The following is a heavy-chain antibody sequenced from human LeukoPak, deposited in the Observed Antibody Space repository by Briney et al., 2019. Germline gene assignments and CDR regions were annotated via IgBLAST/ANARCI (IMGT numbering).Heavy chain of an antibody. CDR3: ARGVWTTVTTLPLTS. CDR2: TYYRSKWYN. Sequence: SQTLALTCAIPGDSVSSNSAAWNWIRQSPSRGLESLGRTYYRSKWYNDYAVSVKTRITINPDTSKNQFSLQLNSVTPEDKAVYYCARGVWTTVTTLPLTSWGQGTLVTVSS. D-gene: IGHD4-17*01. V-gene: IGHV6-1*01. J-gene: IGHJ4*02. CDR1: GDSVSSNSAA.